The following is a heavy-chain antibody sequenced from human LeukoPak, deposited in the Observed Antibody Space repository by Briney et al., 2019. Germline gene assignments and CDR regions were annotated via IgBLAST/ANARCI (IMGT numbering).Heavy chain of an antibody. D-gene: IGHD3/OR15-3a*01. CDR2: IYYSGNT. V-gene: IGHV4-38-2*01. CDR3: ARQTGSGLFILP. Sequence: GSLRLSCAASGFIFSDYYMGWIRQAPGKGLEWIGSIYYSGNTYYNASLKSQVSISIDTSKNQFSLRLTSVTAADTAVYYCARQTGSGLFILPGGQGTLVTVSS. J-gene: IGHJ4*02. CDR1: GFIFSDYY.